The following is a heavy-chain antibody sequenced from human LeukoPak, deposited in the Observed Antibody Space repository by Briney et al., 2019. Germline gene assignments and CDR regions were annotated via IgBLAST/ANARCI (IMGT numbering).Heavy chain of an antibody. Sequence: GGSLRLSCAASGFTFSSYEMNWVRRAPGKGLEWVSYISSSGSTIYYADSVKGRFTISRDNAKNSLYLQMNSLRAEDTAVYYCARDLTKTAAGNLDYWGQGTLVTVSS. CDR2: ISSSGSTI. CDR3: ARDLTKTAAGNLDY. D-gene: IGHD6-13*01. CDR1: GFTFSSYE. J-gene: IGHJ4*02. V-gene: IGHV3-48*03.